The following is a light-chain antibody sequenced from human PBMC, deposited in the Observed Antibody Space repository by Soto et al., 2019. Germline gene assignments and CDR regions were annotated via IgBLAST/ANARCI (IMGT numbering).Light chain of an antibody. CDR1: QSVSSN. J-gene: IGKJ5*01. Sequence: EIAMTQSPAPLSVSPGERATLSCRASQSVSSNLAWYQQKPGQAPRLLIYGASTRATGLPARFSGSGSGTEFTLTISSLQSEDFAVYFCQQYNNWPLTFGQGTRLEIK. CDR2: GAS. V-gene: IGKV3-15*01. CDR3: QQYNNWPLT.